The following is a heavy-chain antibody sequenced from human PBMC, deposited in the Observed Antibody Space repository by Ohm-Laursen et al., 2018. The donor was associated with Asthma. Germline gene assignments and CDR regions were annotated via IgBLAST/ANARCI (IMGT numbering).Heavy chain of an antibody. V-gene: IGHV3-74*01. D-gene: IGHD6-19*01. CDR1: GFTFSSYW. CDR3: ARASGWYRGYFDY. CDR2: INSDGSST. Sequence: SLRLSCTAAGFTFSSYWMHWVRQAPGKGLVWVSRINSDGSSTSYADSVKGRFTISRDNAKNTLYLQMNSLRAEDTAVYYCARASGWYRGYFDYWGQGTLVTVSS. J-gene: IGHJ4*02.